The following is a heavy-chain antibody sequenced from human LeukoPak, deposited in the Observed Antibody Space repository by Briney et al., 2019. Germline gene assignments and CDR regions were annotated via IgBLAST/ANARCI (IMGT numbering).Heavy chain of an antibody. V-gene: IGHV3-23*01. CDR2: ISGGGGGT. D-gene: IGHD3-10*01. Sequence: GGSLRLSCAASGVTFSSYAMSWVRQAPGKGLEWVSAISGGGGGTYYADSVKGRFTISRDNSKNTLYLQMNSLRAEDTAVYYCAKDLSTLVRGVITLWGQGALVTVSS. CDR1: GVTFSSYA. J-gene: IGHJ4*02. CDR3: AKDLSTLVRGVITL.